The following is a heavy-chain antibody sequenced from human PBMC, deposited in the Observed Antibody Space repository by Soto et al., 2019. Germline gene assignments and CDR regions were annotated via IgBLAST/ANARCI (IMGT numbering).Heavy chain of an antibody. CDR2: IIPIFGTA. J-gene: IGHJ3*02. D-gene: IGHD5-18*01. V-gene: IGHV1-69*13. CDR1: GGSFSGYA. Sequence: SVKGSCKGAGGSFSGYAIGWGRQAPGQGLEWMGGIIPIFGTANYAQKFQGRVTITADESTSTAYMELSSLRSEDTAVYYCGRGGYSYGPDGFDIRGQRTMVTVSS. CDR3: GRGGYSYGPDGFDI.